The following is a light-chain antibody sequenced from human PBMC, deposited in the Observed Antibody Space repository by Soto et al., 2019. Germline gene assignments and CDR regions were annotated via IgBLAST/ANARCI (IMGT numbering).Light chain of an antibody. Sequence: QSVLTQPPSVSGAPGQRVTISCTGTASSIAARYDVHWYQQIPGKAPKLLIYGNNNRPSGFPDRFSASKSGISASLAITGLQADDEADYYCQSYDNSLNEWVFGGGTQLTGL. CDR1: ASSIAARYD. CDR3: QSYDNSLNEWV. V-gene: IGLV1-40*01. CDR2: GNN. J-gene: IGLJ3*02.